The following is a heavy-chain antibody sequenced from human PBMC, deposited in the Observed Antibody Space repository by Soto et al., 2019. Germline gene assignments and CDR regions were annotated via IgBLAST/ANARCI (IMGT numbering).Heavy chain of an antibody. J-gene: IGHJ6*02. CDR2: INHSGST. Sequence: SETLSLTCAVYGGSFSGYYWSWIRQPPGKGLEWIGEINHSGSTNYNPSLKSRVTISVDTSKNQFSLKLSSVTAADTAVYYCARGPPYYDFWSGPRNYYYGMDVWGQGTTVTVSS. CDR1: GGSFSGYY. D-gene: IGHD3-3*01. V-gene: IGHV4-34*01. CDR3: ARGPPYYDFWSGPRNYYYGMDV.